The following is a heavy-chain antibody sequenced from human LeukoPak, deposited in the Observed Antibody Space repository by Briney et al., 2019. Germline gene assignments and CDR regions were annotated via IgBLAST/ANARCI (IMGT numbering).Heavy chain of an antibody. CDR3: AKEDIVVVPAAMSPKGTSYYYYYYGMDV. CDR2: ISYDGSNK. CDR1: GFTFSSYG. J-gene: IGHJ6*02. D-gene: IGHD2-2*01. Sequence: PGGSLRLSCAASGFTFSSYGMHWVRQAPGKGLEWVAVISYDGSNKYYADSGKRRFTISRDNSKNTLYLQMNSLRAEDTAVYYCAKEDIVVVPAAMSPKGTSYYYYYYGMDVWGQGTTVTVSS. V-gene: IGHV3-30*18.